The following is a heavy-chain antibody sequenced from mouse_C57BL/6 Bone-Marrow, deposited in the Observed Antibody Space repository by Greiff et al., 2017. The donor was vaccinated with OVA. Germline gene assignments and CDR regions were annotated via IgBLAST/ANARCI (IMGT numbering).Heavy chain of an antibody. CDR3: AREDDYDGKRFAY. Sequence: QVQLQQPGAELVKPGASVKMSCKASGYTFTSYWITWVKQRPGQGLEWIGDIYPGSGSTSYNEKFKSKATLTVDTSSSTAYMQLSSLTSEDSAVYYCAREDDYDGKRFAYWGQGTLVTVSA. CDR1: GYTFTSYW. CDR2: IYPGSGST. J-gene: IGHJ3*01. D-gene: IGHD2-4*01. V-gene: IGHV1-55*01.